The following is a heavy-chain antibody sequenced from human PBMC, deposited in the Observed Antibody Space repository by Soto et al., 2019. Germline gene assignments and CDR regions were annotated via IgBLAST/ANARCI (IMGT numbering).Heavy chain of an antibody. CDR3: ARERRGGYNWFWASRNWFDP. CDR2: IKQDGSEK. D-gene: IGHD5-12*01. Sequence: PGGSLRLSCAASGFTFSSYWMSWVRQTQGKGLEWVANIKQDGSEKYYVDSVKGRFTISRDNAKNSRDLQMNSLRADDTAVYYCARERRGGYNWFWASRNWFDPWGQGTLVTVSS. J-gene: IGHJ5*02. V-gene: IGHV3-7*01. CDR1: GFTFSSYW.